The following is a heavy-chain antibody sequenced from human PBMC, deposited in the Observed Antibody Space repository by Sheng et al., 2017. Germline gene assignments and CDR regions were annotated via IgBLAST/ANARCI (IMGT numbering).Heavy chain of an antibody. V-gene: IGHV3-43D*04. J-gene: IGHJ6*02. CDR1: GFTFDDYG. CDR3: IKDLRTHFYGMDV. Sequence: EVQLVESGGSVVQPGGSLRLSCAASGFTFDDYGMHWVRQVPGKGLEWVSFINWDGSDTYYGDSVKGRFTISRDNRKSSLSLQMNSLRPEDTALYYCIKDLRTHFYGMDVWGRGP. CDR2: INWDGSDT.